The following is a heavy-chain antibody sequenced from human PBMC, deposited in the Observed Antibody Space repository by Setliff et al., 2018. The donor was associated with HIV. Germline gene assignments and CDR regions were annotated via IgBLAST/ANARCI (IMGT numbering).Heavy chain of an antibody. CDR3: ARTRSGGSSVYYYYYLDV. CDR2: MNPDSGNT. J-gene: IGHJ6*03. V-gene: IGHV1-8*01. D-gene: IGHD2-15*01. Sequence: ASVTVSCKAPESTSTSYDSNWVRQATGQGLDWMGWMNPDSGNTGSAQNFQGRLTITWNTSISTAYMELGSLGFDDTAVYFCARTRSGGSSVYYYYYLDVWGQGTAVTVSS. CDR1: ESTSTSYD.